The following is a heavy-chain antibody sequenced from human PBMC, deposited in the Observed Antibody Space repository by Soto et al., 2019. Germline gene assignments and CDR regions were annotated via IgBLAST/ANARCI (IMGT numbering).Heavy chain of an antibody. CDR2: ISYDGTNK. Sequence: TGGSLRLSCAASGFSFSISPMHWVRQAPGKGPEWVALISYDGTNKFYADSVKGRFTISRDNSKSTLYLQVDSLRPEDAAVYYCARDPKTSGGQHWAFNYLDSWGQGTLVTVYS. V-gene: IGHV3-30-3*01. J-gene: IGHJ4*02. CDR1: GFSFSISP. CDR3: ARDPKTSGGQHWAFNYLDS. D-gene: IGHD7-27*01.